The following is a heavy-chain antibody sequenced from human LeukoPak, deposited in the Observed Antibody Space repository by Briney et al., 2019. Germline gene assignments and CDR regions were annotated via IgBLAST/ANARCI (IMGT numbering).Heavy chain of an antibody. CDR3: ASVRSSYYYDSSGVDY. CDR1: GGSVSTYY. D-gene: IGHD3-22*01. CDR2: FFTSGTSGTT. Sequence: SETLSLTCTVSGGSVSTYYWSWIRQPAGKGLEFIGRFFTSGTSGTTNYNPSLKSRVTMSLDTSKNQFSLKLSSVTAADTAVYYCASVRSSYYYDSSGVDYWGQGTLVTVSS. V-gene: IGHV4-4*07. J-gene: IGHJ4*02.